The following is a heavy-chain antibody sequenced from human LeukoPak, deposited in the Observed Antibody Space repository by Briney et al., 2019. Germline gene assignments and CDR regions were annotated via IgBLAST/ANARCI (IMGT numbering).Heavy chain of an antibody. CDR1: GFTFSTYW. CDR3: ARDLAWGAFDY. D-gene: IGHD7-27*01. Sequence: GGSLRLSCAASGFTFSTYWMNWFRQTPGKGLEWVAKIKADGGEKDHVASVKGRFTISRDDSKNTLSLQMNSLRVEDTAVYYCARDLAWGAFDYWGQGTLVTVSS. V-gene: IGHV3-7*03. CDR2: IKADGGEK. J-gene: IGHJ4*02.